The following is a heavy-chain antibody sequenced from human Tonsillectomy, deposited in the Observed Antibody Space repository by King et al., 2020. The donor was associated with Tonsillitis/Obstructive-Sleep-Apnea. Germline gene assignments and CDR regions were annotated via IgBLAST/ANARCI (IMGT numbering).Heavy chain of an antibody. J-gene: IGHJ3*02. D-gene: IGHD3-10*01. CDR2: IYHSGST. V-gene: IGHV4-59*01. Sequence: VQLQESGPGLVKPSETLSLTCTVSGGSISSYYWTWIRQPPGKGLEWIGYIYHSGSTNYNRSLKSRVTISVDKSKNQFSLNLSSVTAADTAVYYCARSTFYYGSGSHYTAFDIGGQGTMVTVSS. CDR3: ARSTFYYGSGSHYTAFDI. CDR1: GGSISSYY.